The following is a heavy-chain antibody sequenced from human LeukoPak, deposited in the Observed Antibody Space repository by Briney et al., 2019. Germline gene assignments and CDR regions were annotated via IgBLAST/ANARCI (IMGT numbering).Heavy chain of an antibody. CDR3: ARPPWDCSSSSCYFDY. D-gene: IGHD2-2*01. V-gene: IGHV5-51*01. CDR2: IYPGDSDT. CDR1: GYSFTSYW. Sequence: NHGESPKISCKGSGYSFTSYWIGWVRQMPGKGLEWMGIIYPGDSDTRYSPSFQGQVTISADKSFSTAYLQWSSLKASDTAMYYCARPPWDCSSSSCYFDYWGQGTLVTVSP. J-gene: IGHJ4*02.